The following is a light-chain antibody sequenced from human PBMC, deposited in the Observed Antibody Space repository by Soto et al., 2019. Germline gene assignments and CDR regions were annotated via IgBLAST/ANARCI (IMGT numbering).Light chain of an antibody. Sequence: EIVLTQSPATLSLSPGERATLSCRASQSVSSYLAWYQQKPGQAPRLLIYYASNRATGIPARFSGSGSGTDFTLTISRLEPEYFAVYYCQQRSKWPPYTFGQGTKLEIK. CDR3: QQRSKWPPYT. CDR2: YAS. CDR1: QSVSSY. J-gene: IGKJ2*01. V-gene: IGKV3-11*01.